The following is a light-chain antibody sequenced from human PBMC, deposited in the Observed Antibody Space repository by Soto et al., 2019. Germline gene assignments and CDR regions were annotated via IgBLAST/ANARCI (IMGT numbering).Light chain of an antibody. CDR3: QQRSNWPLT. CDR2: DAS. CDR1: QSVSSY. J-gene: IGKJ4*01. Sequence: MTQSPDTLSVSPGERATLSCRASQSVSSYLAWFQQRPGQPPRLLIHDASSRATGIPARFSGSGSGTDFTLTISSLEPEDFEVYYCQQRSNWPLTFGGGTKVDIK. V-gene: IGKV3-11*01.